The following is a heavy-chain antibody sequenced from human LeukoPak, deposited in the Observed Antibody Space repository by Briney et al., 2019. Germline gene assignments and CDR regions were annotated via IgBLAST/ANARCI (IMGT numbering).Heavy chain of an antibody. CDR3: ARQWNSGSYEPYYYGMDV. J-gene: IGHJ6*02. D-gene: IGHD1-26*01. CDR1: GGSFSGYY. V-gene: IGHV4-59*08. CDR2: IYYSGST. Sequence: PSETLSLTCAVYGGSFSGYYWSWIRQPPGKGLEWIGYIYYSGSTNYNPSLKSRVTISVDTSKNQFSLKLSSVTAADTAVYYCARQWNSGSYEPYYYGMDVWGQGTTVTVSS.